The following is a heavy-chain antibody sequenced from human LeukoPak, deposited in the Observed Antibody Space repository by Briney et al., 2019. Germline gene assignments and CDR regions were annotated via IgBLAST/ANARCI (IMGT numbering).Heavy chain of an antibody. J-gene: IGHJ4*02. CDR2: MYHSGNI. V-gene: IGHV4-38-2*02. CDR3: ARVRGYYYDSSGYCDY. CDR1: GYSITSGYH. Sequence: SETLSLTCIVSGYSITSGYHWGWIRQTPGKGLEWIGTMYHSGNINYNPSLKSRVTVSVDTSKNQFSLKLSSVTAADTAVYYCARVRGYYYDSSGYCDYWGQGTLVTVSS. D-gene: IGHD3-22*01.